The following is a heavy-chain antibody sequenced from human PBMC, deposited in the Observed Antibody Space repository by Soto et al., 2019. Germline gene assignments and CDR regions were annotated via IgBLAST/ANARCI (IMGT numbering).Heavy chain of an antibody. CDR3: ARGYAAAAEYYYCYYGMDV. Sequence: GASVKVSCKASGYTFTGYYMHWVRQAPGQGLEWMGWINPNSGGTNYAQKFQGRVTMTRDTSISTAYMELSRLRSEDTAVYYCARGYAAAAEYYYCYYGMDVWGQGTTVTVSS. CDR2: INPNSGGT. J-gene: IGHJ6*02. CDR1: GYTFTGYY. V-gene: IGHV1-2*02. D-gene: IGHD6-13*01.